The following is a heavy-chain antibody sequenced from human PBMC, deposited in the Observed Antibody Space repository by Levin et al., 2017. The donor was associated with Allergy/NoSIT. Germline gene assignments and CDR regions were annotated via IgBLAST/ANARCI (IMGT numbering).Heavy chain of an antibody. CDR2: IYYSGST. Sequence: TASETLSLTCTVSGGSISSSSYYWGWIRQPPGKGLEWIGSIYYSGSTYYNPSLKSRITISVDTSKNQFSLKVRSVTAADTAVYYCASRTYRDWGQGTLVTVSS. CDR1: GGSISSSSYY. D-gene: IGHD3-16*02. J-gene: IGHJ4*02. CDR3: ASRTYRD. V-gene: IGHV4-39*01.